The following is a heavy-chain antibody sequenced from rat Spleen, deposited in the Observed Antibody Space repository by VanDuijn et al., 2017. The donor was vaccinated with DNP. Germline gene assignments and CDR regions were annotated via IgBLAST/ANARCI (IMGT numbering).Heavy chain of an antibody. CDR1: GFSLTSYS. CDR2: MWYDGDT. V-gene: IGHV2-63*01. J-gene: IGHJ4*01. D-gene: IGHD1-2*01. Sequence: QVQLKESGPGLVQPSETLSLICTVSGFSLTSYSVSWVRQPSGKGPEWMGRMWYDGDTAYNPALKSRLSITRDTSKNQVFLNMNSLQTDDTVTYYCIRGLPIATVSPYAMDGWGQGTSVTVST. CDR3: IRGLPIATVSPYAMDG.